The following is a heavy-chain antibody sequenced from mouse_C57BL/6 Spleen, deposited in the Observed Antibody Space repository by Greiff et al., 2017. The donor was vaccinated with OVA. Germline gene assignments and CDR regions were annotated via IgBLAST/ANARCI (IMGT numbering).Heavy chain of an antibody. CDR2: ISYDGSN. Sequence: DVQLQESGPGLVKPSQSLSLTCSVTGYSITSGYYWNWIRQFPGNKLEWMGYISYDGSNNYNPSLKNRISITRDTSKNQFFLKLNSVTTEDTATYYCATYDAQFDYWGQGTTLTVSS. D-gene: IGHD2-3*01. CDR1: GYSITSGYY. V-gene: IGHV3-6*01. CDR3: ATYDAQFDY. J-gene: IGHJ2*01.